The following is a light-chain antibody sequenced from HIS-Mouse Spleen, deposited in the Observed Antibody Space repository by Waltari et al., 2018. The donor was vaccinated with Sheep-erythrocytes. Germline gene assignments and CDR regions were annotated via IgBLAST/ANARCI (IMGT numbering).Light chain of an antibody. V-gene: IGLV2-11*01. CDR1: SSDVGGYNY. CDR3: CSYAGSYNHV. Sequence: QSALTQPRSVSGSPGQSVTISCTGTSSDVGGYNYVSWYQQHPGKAPKLMMYDVSKRHSGVTDRFAGAKAGNTASLTISGLQAEDEADYYGCSYAGSYNHVFATGTKVTVL. J-gene: IGLJ1*01. CDR2: DVS.